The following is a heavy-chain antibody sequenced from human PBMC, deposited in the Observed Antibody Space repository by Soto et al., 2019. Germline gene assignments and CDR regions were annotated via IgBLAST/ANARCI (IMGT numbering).Heavy chain of an antibody. V-gene: IGHV3-23*01. CDR1: GFTFSSYA. CDR2: ISGSGGST. J-gene: IGHJ6*02. D-gene: IGHD2-15*01. CDR3: AKDRWYCSGGSCYGMDV. Sequence: GGSLRLSCAASGFTFSSYAMSWVRQAPGKGLEWVSAISGSGGSTYYADSVKGRFTISRDNSKNTLYLQMNSLRAEDTAVYYCAKDRWYCSGGSCYGMDVWGQGTTVTVSS.